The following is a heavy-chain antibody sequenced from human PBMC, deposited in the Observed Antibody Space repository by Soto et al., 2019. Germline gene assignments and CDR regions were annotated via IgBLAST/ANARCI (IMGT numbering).Heavy chain of an antibody. V-gene: IGHV1-69*10. CDR2: INPFDGSR. D-gene: IGHD3-10*01. Sequence: SVKVSCKASGGTFSSYAISWVRQAPGQGLEWMGWINPFDGSRMFAQSFQGRVTFTRDTSTSTVYMELSGLRSDDTAVYYCSRVDPGETSPFDHWGQGTLVTVSS. CDR3: SRVDPGETSPFDH. J-gene: IGHJ4*02. CDR1: GGTFSSYA.